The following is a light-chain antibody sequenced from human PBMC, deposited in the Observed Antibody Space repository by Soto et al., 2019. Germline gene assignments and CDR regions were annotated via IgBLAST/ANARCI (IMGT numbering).Light chain of an antibody. CDR2: GAS. Sequence: EIVLTQSPATLSSFPGDRVTLSCRASQAVNTRLAWYQHKPGQAPRLLLYGASTRATGIPVRFSGSGFGTEFTLTISSLQSEDFAVYYCQQYKNWPLFGQGTRLEIK. CDR1: QAVNTR. J-gene: IGKJ5*01. V-gene: IGKV3-15*01. CDR3: QQYKNWPL.